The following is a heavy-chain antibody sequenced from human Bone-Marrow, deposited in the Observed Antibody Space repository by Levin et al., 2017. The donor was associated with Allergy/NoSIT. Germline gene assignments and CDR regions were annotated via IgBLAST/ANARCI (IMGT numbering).Heavy chain of an antibody. V-gene: IGHV3-53*01. J-gene: IGHJ4*02. CDR1: GLTVSNNY. Sequence: GGSLRLSCAASGLTVSNNYMSWVRQAPGKGLEWVALIYSGGDTYYADSVKGRFTISRDSSKNTLYLQMNSLRTEDTALYYCTRVKCTSTSCYLFDYWGQGTLVTVSS. D-gene: IGHD2-2*01. CDR3: TRVKCTSTSCYLFDY. CDR2: IYSGGDT.